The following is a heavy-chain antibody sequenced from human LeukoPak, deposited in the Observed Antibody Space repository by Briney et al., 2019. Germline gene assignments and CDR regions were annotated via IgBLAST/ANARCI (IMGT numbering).Heavy chain of an antibody. V-gene: IGHV3-23*01. Sequence: GGTLRLSCAASGFTFSSYGMSWVRQAPGKGLEWVSAISGSGGSTYYADSVKGRFTISRDNSKNTLYLQMNSLRAEDTAVYYCAKDRHGYMDVWGKGTTVTISS. J-gene: IGHJ6*03. CDR3: AKDRHGYMDV. CDR1: GFTFSSYG. CDR2: ISGSGGST.